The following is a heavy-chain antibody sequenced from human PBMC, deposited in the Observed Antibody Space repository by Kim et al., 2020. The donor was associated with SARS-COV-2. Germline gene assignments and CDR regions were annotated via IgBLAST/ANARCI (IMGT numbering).Heavy chain of an antibody. D-gene: IGHD2-21*02. Sequence: GGSLRLSCAASGFTFSSYAMHWVRQAPGKGLEWVAVISYDGSNKYYADSVKGRFTISRDNSKNTLYLQMNSLRAEDTAVYYCARGPYAGPTAGPFDYWG. CDR2: ISYDGSNK. CDR1: GFTFSSYA. CDR3: ARGPYAGPTAGPFDY. J-gene: IGHJ4*01. V-gene: IGHV3-30-3*01.